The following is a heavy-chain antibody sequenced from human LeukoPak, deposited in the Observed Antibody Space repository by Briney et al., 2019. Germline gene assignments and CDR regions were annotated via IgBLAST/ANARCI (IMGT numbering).Heavy chain of an antibody. CDR1: GYSFSNYW. J-gene: IGHJ4*02. CDR2: IHPGDSGT. V-gene: IGHV5-51*01. CDR3: ARGGSYRYGSSGY. Sequence: GESLKISCKGSGYSFSNYWIGWVRQMPGKGLEWMGIIHPGDSGTRYRPSFQGQVTMSVDDSITTAYLQWNSLRASDSAIYYCARGGSYRYGSSGYWGQGTLVTVSS. D-gene: IGHD5-18*01.